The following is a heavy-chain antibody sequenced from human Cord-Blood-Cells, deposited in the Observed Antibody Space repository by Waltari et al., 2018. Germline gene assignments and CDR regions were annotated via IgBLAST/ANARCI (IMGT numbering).Heavy chain of an antibody. CDR2: INPNSGGT. D-gene: IGHD3-10*01. Sequence: QVQLVQSGAEVKKPGASVKVSCKASGYTFTGYYMHWVRQAPGQGLEWMGWINPNSGGTNYAQKFQGRVTMTRDTSISTADMELSRLRSDDTAVYYCARGPLPYGSGSYYNGGVGYWGQGTLVTVSS. V-gene: IGHV1-2*02. CDR1: GYTFTGYY. CDR3: ARGPLPYGSGSYYNGGVGY. J-gene: IGHJ4*02.